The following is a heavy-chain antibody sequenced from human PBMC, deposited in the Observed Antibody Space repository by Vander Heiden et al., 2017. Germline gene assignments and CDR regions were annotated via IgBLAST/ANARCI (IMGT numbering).Heavy chain of an antibody. V-gene: IGHV3-23*01. D-gene: IGHD3-22*01. J-gene: IGHJ5*02. CDR2: ISGSGGST. CDR3: AKDSLRWGYYYDSSGYTPTKYNWFDP. Sequence: LRLSCAASGFTFSSYAMSWVRQAPGKGLEWVSAISGSGGSTYYADSVKGRFTISRDNSKNTLYLQMNSLRAEDTAVYYCAKDSLRWGYYYDSSGYTPTKYNWFDPWGQGTLVTVSS. CDR1: GFTFSSYA.